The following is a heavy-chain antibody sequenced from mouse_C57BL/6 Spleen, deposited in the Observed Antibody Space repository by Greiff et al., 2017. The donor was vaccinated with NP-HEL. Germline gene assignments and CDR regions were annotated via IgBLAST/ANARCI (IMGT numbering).Heavy chain of an antibody. CDR1: GYSFTDYN. CDR3: ARNDGLPWNDAMDY. V-gene: IGHV1-39*01. D-gene: IGHD2-3*01. Sequence: QLQQSGPELVKPGASVKISCKASGYSFTDYNMNWVKQSNGKSLEWIGVINPNYGTTSYNQKFKGKATLTVDQSSSTAYMQLNSLTSEDSAVVYCARNDGLPWNDAMDYWGQGTSVTVSS. J-gene: IGHJ4*01. CDR2: INPNYGTT.